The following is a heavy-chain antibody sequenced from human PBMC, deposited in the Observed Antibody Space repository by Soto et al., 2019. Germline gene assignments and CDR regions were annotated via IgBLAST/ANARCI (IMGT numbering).Heavy chain of an antibody. CDR1: GFTFDDYG. D-gene: IGHD6-13*01. Sequence: EVQLVESGGGVVRPGGSLRLSCADSGFTFDDYGMSWVRQAPGKGLEWVSGINWNGGSIGYADSVKGRFTISRDNAKNSLYLQMNSLRAEDTALYHCARYRAGYRSSQPGWFDPWGQGTLVTVSS. V-gene: IGHV3-20*01. CDR3: ARYRAGYRSSQPGWFDP. CDR2: INWNGGSI. J-gene: IGHJ5*02.